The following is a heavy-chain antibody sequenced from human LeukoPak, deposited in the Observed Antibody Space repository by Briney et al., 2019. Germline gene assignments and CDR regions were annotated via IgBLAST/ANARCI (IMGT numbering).Heavy chain of an antibody. CDR2: ISSSIGTK. J-gene: IGHJ6*03. D-gene: IGHD3-3*01. V-gene: IGHV3-48*04. Sequence: PGGSLRLSCAASGFTFSSYGMNWVRQAPGKDLEWISYISSSIGTKYYADSVKGRFTISSDNAKISLYPQMSSLRAEDTAVYYCARGAIFGAGRVMDVWGKGTTVTVSS. CDR3: ARGAIFGAGRVMDV. CDR1: GFTFSSYG.